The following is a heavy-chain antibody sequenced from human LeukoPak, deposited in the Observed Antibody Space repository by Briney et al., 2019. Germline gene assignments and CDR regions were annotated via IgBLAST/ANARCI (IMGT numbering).Heavy chain of an antibody. CDR3: ARGATIFGVAEEYYFDY. D-gene: IGHD3-3*01. J-gene: IGHJ4*02. CDR1: AFTASSNY. V-gene: IGHV3-53*01. Sequence: PGGSLILSCAASAFTASSNYMSWVRQAPGKGLEGGSLIYSGGSTYYADSVKGRFTISRDNSKNTLYLQMNSLRAEDTAVYYCARGATIFGVAEEYYFDYWGQGTLVTVSS. CDR2: IYSGGST.